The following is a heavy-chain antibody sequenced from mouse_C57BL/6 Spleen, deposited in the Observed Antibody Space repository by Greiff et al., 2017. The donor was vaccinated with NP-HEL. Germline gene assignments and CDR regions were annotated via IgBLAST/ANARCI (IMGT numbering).Heavy chain of an antibody. CDR1: GYTFTSYW. CDR3: ARRFTTVVAHYAMDY. Sequence: QVQLQQPGAELVRPGTSVKLSCKASGYTFTSYWMHWVKQRPGQGLEWIGVIDPSDSYTNYNQKFKGKATLTVDTSSSTAYMQLSSLTSEDSAVYDGARRFTTVVAHYAMDYWGQGTSVTVSS. D-gene: IGHD1-1*01. CDR2: IDPSDSYT. J-gene: IGHJ4*01. V-gene: IGHV1-59*01.